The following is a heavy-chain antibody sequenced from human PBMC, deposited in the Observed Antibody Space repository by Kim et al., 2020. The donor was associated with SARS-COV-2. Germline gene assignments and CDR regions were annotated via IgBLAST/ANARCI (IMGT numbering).Heavy chain of an antibody. CDR3: VRWHHDTSHVDH. Sequence: HDYALSVKSRININPDTSKNEFSLQLNSVTPEDTAMYYCVRWHHDTSHVDHWGQGTLVTVSS. J-gene: IGHJ4*02. CDR2: H. V-gene: IGHV6-1*01.